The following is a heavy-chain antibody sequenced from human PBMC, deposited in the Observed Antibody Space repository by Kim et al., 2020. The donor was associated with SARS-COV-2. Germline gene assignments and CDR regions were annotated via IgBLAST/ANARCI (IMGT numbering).Heavy chain of an antibody. CDR1: GFTFSSYG. Sequence: GGSLRLSCAASGFTFSSYGMHWVRQAPGKGLEWVAVIWYDGSNKYYADSVKGRFTISRDNSKNTLYLQMNSLRAEDTAVYYCASDQLRYYYYGMDVWGQGTTVTVSS. V-gene: IGHV3-33*01. CDR2: IWYDGSNK. CDR3: ASDQLRYYYYGMDV. D-gene: IGHD1-1*01. J-gene: IGHJ6*02.